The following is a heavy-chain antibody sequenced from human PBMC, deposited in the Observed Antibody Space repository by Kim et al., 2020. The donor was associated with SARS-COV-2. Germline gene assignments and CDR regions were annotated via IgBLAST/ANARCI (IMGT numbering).Heavy chain of an antibody. V-gene: IGHV4-59*11. CDR3: ARGHYDFLPADLPTNWFDP. Sequence: SETLSLTCAVSRGSISGHDWSWIRQPPGKGLEWIGCIFHNGSTKYSPALTSRFTLSLDTSKNHFSLTLTSLIAGATAMYYCARGHYDFLPADLPTNWFDP. CDR1: RGSISGHD. CDR2: IFHNGST. J-gene: IGHJ5*02. D-gene: IGHD3-9*01.